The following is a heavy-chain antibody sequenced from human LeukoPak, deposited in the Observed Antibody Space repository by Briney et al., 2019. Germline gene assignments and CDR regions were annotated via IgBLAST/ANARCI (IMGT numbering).Heavy chain of an antibody. Sequence: SETLSLTCTVSGGSISSSSYYWGWIRQPPGKGLEWIGSIYYSGSTNYNPSLKSRVTMSVDTSKNQFSLKLSSVTAADTAVYYCARDLNSAYYYYMDVWGKGTTVTVSS. D-gene: IGHD1/OR15-1a*01. CDR2: IYYSGST. CDR1: GGSISSSSYY. J-gene: IGHJ6*03. V-gene: IGHV4-39*07. CDR3: ARDLNSAYYYYMDV.